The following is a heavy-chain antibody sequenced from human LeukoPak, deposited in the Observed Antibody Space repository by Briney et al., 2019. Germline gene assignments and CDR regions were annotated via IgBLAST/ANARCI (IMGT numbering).Heavy chain of an antibody. CDR1: GDSISIYY. CDR2: GHRSESS. CDR3: ARDGIYSSGWYYNWFDP. Sequence: SETLSLTCSVSGDSISIYYWSWIRQPPGKGLEWIAYGHRSESSNYNPSLKSRVTISVDTSKNQFSLKLSSVTAADTAVYYCARDGIYSSGWYYNWFDPWGQGTLVTVSS. D-gene: IGHD6-19*01. J-gene: IGHJ5*02. V-gene: IGHV4-59*12.